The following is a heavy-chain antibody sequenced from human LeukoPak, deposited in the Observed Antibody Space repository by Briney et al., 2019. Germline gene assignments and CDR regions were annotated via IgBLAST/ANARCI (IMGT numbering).Heavy chain of an antibody. D-gene: IGHD2-15*01. CDR1: GYNFFTYG. V-gene: IGHV1-18*01. J-gene: IGHJ6*02. CDR3: ARTDLGYCSGGSCHRMDV. CDR2: ISAYNGNT. Sequence: GASVKVSCKASGYNFFTYGITWVRQAPGQGLEWMGWISAYNGNTNYAQKLQGRVTMTTDTSTSTAYMELRSLRSDDTAVYYCARTDLGYCSGGSCHRMDVWGQGTTVTVSS.